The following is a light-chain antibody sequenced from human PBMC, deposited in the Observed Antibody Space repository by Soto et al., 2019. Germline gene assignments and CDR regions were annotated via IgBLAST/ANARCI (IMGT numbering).Light chain of an antibody. CDR3: CSYAGSSTYV. V-gene: IGLV2-23*02. J-gene: IGLJ1*01. Sequence: QSVLTQPASVSGSPGQSITISCTGTSSDVGSHNLVSWYQQHPGKVPKLMISEVSKRPSGVSDRFSGSKSGNTASLTISGLQAEDEADYYCCSYAGSSTYVFGTGTKLTVL. CDR1: SSDVGSHNL. CDR2: EVS.